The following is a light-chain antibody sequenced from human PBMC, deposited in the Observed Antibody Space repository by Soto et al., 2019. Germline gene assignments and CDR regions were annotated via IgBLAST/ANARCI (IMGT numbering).Light chain of an antibody. CDR1: QSVSSSY. CDR2: GAS. CDR3: QQYGSSPYT. Sequence: EIVLTQSPGTLSLSPGERATLSCRASQSVSSSYLAWYQLKPGQAPRLLIYGASSRATGIPDRFSGSGSGTDFTLTISRLEPEDFAVYYWQQYGSSPYTFGQGTKLEIK. V-gene: IGKV3-20*01. J-gene: IGKJ2*01.